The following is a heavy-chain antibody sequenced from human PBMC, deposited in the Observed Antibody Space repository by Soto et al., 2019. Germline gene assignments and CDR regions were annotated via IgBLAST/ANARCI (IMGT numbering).Heavy chain of an antibody. J-gene: IGHJ5*02. V-gene: IGHV4-34*01. Sequence: EALSLTSTVSGGFFRGCDWSWIRQPPGKGLEWIGEISHSGSTNYNPSLKSRGTISVDTSQNQFSLKMNSVTAADTAVYYCSRGLGSVMILAPTYNWFDPWAQGSLVTVS. CDR1: GGFFRGCD. D-gene: IGHD3-16*01. CDR3: SRGLGSVMILAPTYNWFDP. CDR2: ISHSGST.